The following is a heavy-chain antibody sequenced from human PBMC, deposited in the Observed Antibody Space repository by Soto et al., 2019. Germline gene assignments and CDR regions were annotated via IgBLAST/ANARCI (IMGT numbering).Heavy chain of an antibody. J-gene: IGHJ5*02. CDR1: GDTFTGYY. Sequence: ASVKVSCKASGDTFTGYYIHWVRQAPGQGLEWMGWINPKTGGTHYAQKFQGRVTTTRGTSISKAYMELSSLISDDTAVYYCARDPEVRSGLYHWFDPWGQGPLVTLSS. CDR3: ARDPEVRSGLYHWFDP. V-gene: IGHV1-2*02. D-gene: IGHD6-19*01. CDR2: INPKTGGT.